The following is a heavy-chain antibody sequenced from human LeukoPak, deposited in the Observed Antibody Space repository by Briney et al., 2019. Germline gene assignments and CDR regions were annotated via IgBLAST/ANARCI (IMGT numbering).Heavy chain of an antibody. CDR1: GFTFGTYS. V-gene: IGHV3-48*01. Sequence: GGSLRLSCAASGFTFGTYSMNWVRQAPGKGLEWLSHISGSSSTIYYADSVKGRFTISRDNAKNSLYLQMNSLRAEDTAVYYCARGTFTPGPWGQGTLVTVSS. CDR2: ISGSSSTI. J-gene: IGHJ5*02. CDR3: ARGTFTPGP.